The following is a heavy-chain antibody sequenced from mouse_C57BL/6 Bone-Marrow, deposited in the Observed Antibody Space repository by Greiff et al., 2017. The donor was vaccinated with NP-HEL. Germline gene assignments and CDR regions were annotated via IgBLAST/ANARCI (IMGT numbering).Heavy chain of an antibody. CDR1: GYSFTGYY. D-gene: IGHD2-3*01. CDR3: ARWLLRYYYAMDY. CDR2: INPSTGGT. J-gene: IGHJ4*01. Sequence: EVQLLQSGPELVKPGASVKLSCKASGYSFTGYYMNWVQQSPEKSLEWIGEINPSTGGTTYNQKFKAKATLTVDKSSSTADMQLKSLTSEDSAVYYCARWLLRYYYAMDYWDQGTSVTVSS. V-gene: IGHV1-42*01.